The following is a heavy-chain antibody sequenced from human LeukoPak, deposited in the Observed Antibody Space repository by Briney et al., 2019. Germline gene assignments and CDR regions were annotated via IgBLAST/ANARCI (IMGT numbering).Heavy chain of an antibody. V-gene: IGHV3-23*01. Sequence: GGSLRLSCVVSGFTFNKYAMSWVRQAPGKGLEWVSVISESGDKTLYAGSVRGRFTISRDNSKNTLSLQMNSLRAEDTALYYCAKGDDGDWSAFDFWGQGTMVTVSP. CDR3: AKGDDGDWSAFDF. CDR2: ISESGDKT. J-gene: IGHJ3*01. D-gene: IGHD2-21*02. CDR1: GFTFNKYA.